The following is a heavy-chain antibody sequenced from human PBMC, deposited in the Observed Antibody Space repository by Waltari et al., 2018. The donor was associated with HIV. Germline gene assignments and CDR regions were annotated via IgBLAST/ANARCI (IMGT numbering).Heavy chain of an antibody. D-gene: IGHD3-10*01. CDR2: IRSKAYGGTT. Sequence: EVQLVESGGGLVQPGRSLRLSCTASGFTFGDYAMSWFRQAPGKGREWVGFIRSKAYGGTTEYAASVKGRFTISRYDSKSIAYLQMNSLKTEDTAVYYCTRDKITMVRGDGMDVWGQGTTVTVSS. J-gene: IGHJ6*02. CDR1: GFTFGDYA. V-gene: IGHV3-49*03. CDR3: TRDKITMVRGDGMDV.